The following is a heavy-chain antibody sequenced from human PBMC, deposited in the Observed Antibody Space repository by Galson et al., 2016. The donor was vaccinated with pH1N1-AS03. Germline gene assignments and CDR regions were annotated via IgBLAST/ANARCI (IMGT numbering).Heavy chain of an antibody. CDR3: ARGRHSGFDI. CDR2: TYWRSKWYI. V-gene: IGHV6-1*01. D-gene: IGHD5/OR15-5a*01. CDR1: GDSVSSHIDA. Sequence: CAISGDSVSSHIDAWNWIRHSPSRGLEWLGRTYWRSKWYIDYALSLKSRITINPDTSKNQFSLQLTSVIPDDTAVYYCARGRHSGFDIWGQGAKVTVSS. J-gene: IGHJ3*02.